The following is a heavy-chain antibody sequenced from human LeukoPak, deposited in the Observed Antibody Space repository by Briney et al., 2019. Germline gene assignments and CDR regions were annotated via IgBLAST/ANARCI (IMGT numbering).Heavy chain of an antibody. V-gene: IGHV3-64*02. CDR1: GITLSSHA. CDR3: ARSRFYFDY. CDR2: ISPNGANT. J-gene: IGHJ4*02. Sequence: PGGSLRLSCAASGITLSSHAMHWVRRAPGKGLEYVSAISPNGANTWYVDSVKGRFTISRDNSKNTLYLQMGSLRTEDMAVYYCARSRFYFDYWGQGTLVTVSS.